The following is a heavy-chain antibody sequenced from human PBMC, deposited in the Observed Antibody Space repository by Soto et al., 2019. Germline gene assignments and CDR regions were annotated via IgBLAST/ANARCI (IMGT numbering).Heavy chain of an antibody. CDR3: AKDHSFPMIDY. Sequence: VQLLESGGGLVQPGGSLRLSCAASGFTFSSYGIHWVRQAPGKGLEWVAVISSDGSNKYYADSVKGRFTISRDNSKNTLYLQINSLRAEDTAVYYCAKDHSFPMIDYWGQGTLVTVSS. CDR1: GFTFSSYG. CDR2: ISSDGSNK. D-gene: IGHD3-22*01. J-gene: IGHJ4*02. V-gene: IGHV3-30*18.